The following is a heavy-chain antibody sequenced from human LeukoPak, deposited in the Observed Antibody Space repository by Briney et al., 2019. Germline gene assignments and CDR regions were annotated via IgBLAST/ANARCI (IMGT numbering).Heavy chain of an antibody. CDR1: GGSISSGSYY. J-gene: IGHJ4*02. CDR3: ARNYSDSSGSPFDY. CDR2: IYTSGST. V-gene: IGHV4-61*02. Sequence: SQTLSLTCTVSGGSISSGSYYWSWIRQPAGKGLEWIGRIYTSGSTNYNPSLKSRVTISVDTSKNQFSLKLSSVTAADTTVYYCARNYSDSSGSPFDYWGQGTLVTVSS. D-gene: IGHD3-22*01.